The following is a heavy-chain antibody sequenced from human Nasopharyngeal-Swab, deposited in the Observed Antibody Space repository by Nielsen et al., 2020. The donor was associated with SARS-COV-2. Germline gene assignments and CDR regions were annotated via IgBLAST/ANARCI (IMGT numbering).Heavy chain of an antibody. Sequence: GESLKISCAASGFTFSSYSMNWVRQAPGKRLEWVARINEDGSEKSYVDLMRGRFTISRDNAENSLYLQMNNLRAEDTALYYCARGSSDVFGPGVDHWGQGTLVTVSS. D-gene: IGHD7-27*01. J-gene: IGHJ4*02. CDR1: GFTFSSYS. CDR3: ARGSSDVFGPGVDH. V-gene: IGHV3-7*05. CDR2: INEDGSEK.